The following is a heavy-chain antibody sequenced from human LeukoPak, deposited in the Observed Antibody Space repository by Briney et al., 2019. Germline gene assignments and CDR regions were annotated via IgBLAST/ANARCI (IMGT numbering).Heavy chain of an antibody. CDR3: ARVRDGYNDAYDM. J-gene: IGHJ3*02. V-gene: IGHV1-46*01. Sequence: ASVNVSCKTSRCSYTSYILHWVRQAAGQRLEWMGIIKPSGGNTNYAQKFHGRVTMTRDTSTSTVYMELSSLKSEDTAVYYCARVRDGYNDAYDMGGQGTMVTVTS. D-gene: IGHD5-24*01. CDR2: IKPSGGNT. CDR1: RCSYTSYI.